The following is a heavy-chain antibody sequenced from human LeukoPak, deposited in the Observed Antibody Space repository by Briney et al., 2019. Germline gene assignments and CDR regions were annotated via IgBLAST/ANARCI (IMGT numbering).Heavy chain of an antibody. Sequence: ASVKVSCKASGYTLTGHYIHWVRQAPGQGREWMGWISPHSGFTMYPQRFQGRGTMTTDTAIRTDFLEVRRLRSDDTAAYYCARQTADDPLDIWGQGTMITV. CDR3: ARQTADDPLDI. CDR1: GYTLTGHY. CDR2: ISPHSGFT. D-gene: IGHD7-27*01. V-gene: IGHV1-2*02. J-gene: IGHJ3*02.